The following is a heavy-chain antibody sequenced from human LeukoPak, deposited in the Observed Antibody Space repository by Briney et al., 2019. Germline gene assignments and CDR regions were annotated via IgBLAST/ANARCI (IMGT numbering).Heavy chain of an antibody. Sequence: SETLFLTCTVSGVFISNSFYNWAWLRHLPGKGLEWIVSITHSGTTYYNPSLKSRVTMYVDTSKNQFSLKVNSVTAADTAVYYCARPRYSSGWFWFDPCGRGPLVTVSS. CDR2: ITHSGTT. J-gene: IGHJ5*02. CDR3: ARPRYSSGWFWFDP. D-gene: IGHD6-19*01. V-gene: IGHV4-39*01. CDR1: GVFISNSFYN.